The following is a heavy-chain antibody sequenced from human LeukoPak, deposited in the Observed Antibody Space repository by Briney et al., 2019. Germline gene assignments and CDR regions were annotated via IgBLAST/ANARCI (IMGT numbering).Heavy chain of an antibody. CDR1: GYIFKSYG. J-gene: IGHJ6*04. Sequence: GASVKVSCKASGYIFKSYGVNWVRQAPGQGLEGVGWSSGFNGQTDYGQRFQGRVTMTRDTSTSTAYIELRSLRSEDTAVYYCARSGILVTGVRMDVWGKGTTVIVSS. V-gene: IGHV1-18*01. D-gene: IGHD2-8*02. CDR2: SSGFNGQT. CDR3: ARSGILVTGVRMDV.